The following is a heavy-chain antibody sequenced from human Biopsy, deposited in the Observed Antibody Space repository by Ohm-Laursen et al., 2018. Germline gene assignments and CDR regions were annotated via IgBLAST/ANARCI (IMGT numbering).Heavy chain of an antibody. Sequence: SDTLSLTCTVSGGSFTGHYWSWIRQPPGKGLEWIGHIYYSVMTNYNPSLQSRVSISVDTSRNQVSLTLSSVTAADTAVYYCARDSGILNYGNFKYYHYYGMDVCGQGTKVTGSS. D-gene: IGHD4-11*01. V-gene: IGHV4-59*11. J-gene: IGHJ6*02. CDR3: ARDSGILNYGNFKYYHYYGMDV. CDR2: IYYSVMT. CDR1: GGSFTGHY.